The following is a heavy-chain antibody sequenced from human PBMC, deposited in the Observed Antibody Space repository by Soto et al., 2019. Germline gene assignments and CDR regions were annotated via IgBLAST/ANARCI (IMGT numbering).Heavy chain of an antibody. CDR3: ARSGGSGYYSAHYYGMDV. V-gene: IGHV1-8*01. J-gene: IGHJ6*02. CDR2: MNPESGST. Sequence: GPSVKVSCKASGYTFNTYDINWVRQATGQGLEWMGWMNPESGSTGFAQSFQGRITLTRNTSLNTVYMEVSSLTNEDTAVYFCARSGGSGYYSAHYYGMDVWGPGTTVTVSS. D-gene: IGHD3-22*01. CDR1: GYTFNTYD.